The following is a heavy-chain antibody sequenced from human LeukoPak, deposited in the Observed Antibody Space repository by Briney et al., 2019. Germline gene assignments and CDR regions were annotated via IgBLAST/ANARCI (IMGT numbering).Heavy chain of an antibody. Sequence: PSETLSLTCTVSGGSISSYYWSWIRQPPGKGLEWIGYIYYSGGTNYNPSLKSRVTISVDTSKNQFSLKLSSVTAADTAVYYCARGNRYSYGYDYWGQGTLVTVSS. CDR1: GGSISSYY. CDR3: ARGNRYSYGYDY. J-gene: IGHJ4*02. D-gene: IGHD5-18*01. CDR2: IYYSGGT. V-gene: IGHV4-59*01.